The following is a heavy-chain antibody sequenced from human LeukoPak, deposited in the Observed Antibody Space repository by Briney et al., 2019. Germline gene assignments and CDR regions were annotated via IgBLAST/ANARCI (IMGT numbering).Heavy chain of an antibody. CDR2: INAGNGNT. CDR3: ARVCSGGSCYYYYGMDV. Sequence: ASVKVSCKASGYTFTSYAMHWVRQAPGQRLEWMGWINAGNGNTKYSQKFQGRVTTTRDTSASTAYMELSSLRSEDTAAYYCARVCSGGSCYYYYGMDVWGKGTTVTVSS. CDR1: GYTFTSYA. D-gene: IGHD2-15*01. J-gene: IGHJ6*04. V-gene: IGHV1-3*01.